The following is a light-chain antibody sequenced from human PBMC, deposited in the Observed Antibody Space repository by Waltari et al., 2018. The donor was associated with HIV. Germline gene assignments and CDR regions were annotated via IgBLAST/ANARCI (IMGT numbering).Light chain of an antibody. Sequence: EIVLTQSPGTLSLSPGERATLSCRASQSVSSSYLAWYQQKPGQAPRPLIYGASSRATGIPDRFSGSGSGTDFTLTISRVEPEDFAVYYCHQYGSLPITFGQGTRLEIK. CDR2: GAS. CDR1: QSVSSSY. V-gene: IGKV3-20*01. CDR3: HQYGSLPIT. J-gene: IGKJ5*01.